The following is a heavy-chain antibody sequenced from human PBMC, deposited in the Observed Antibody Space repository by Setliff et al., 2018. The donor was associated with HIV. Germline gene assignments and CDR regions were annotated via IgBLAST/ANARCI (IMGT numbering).Heavy chain of an antibody. J-gene: IGHJ4*02. V-gene: IGHV4-4*08. D-gene: IGHD2-21*02. CDR2: LYESGKT. CDR3: AREGDGIDF. CDR1: GVPISDYF. Sequence: SETLSLTCTVSGVPISDYFWSWIRQPPGKGLEWLGYLYESGKTNYNPSLRSQLTISVEVSKNQISLKLTAVTAADSAVYYCAREGDGIDFWGQGTLVTVPQ.